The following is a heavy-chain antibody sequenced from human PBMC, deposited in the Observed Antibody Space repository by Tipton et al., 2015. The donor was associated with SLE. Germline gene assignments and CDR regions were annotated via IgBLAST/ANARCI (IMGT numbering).Heavy chain of an antibody. CDR1: GYSISSGYY. CDR2: IYHSGGT. Sequence: LRLSCAVSGYSISSGYYWGWIRQPPGKGLEWIGSIYHSGGTYYNPSLKSRVTISVDTSKNQFSLKLSSVTAADTAVYYCSSFDYWGQGTLVTVSS. V-gene: IGHV4-38-2*01. CDR3: SSFDY. J-gene: IGHJ4*02.